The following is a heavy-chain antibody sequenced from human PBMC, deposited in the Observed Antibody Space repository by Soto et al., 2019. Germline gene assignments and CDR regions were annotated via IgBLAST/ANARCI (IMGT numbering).Heavy chain of an antibody. D-gene: IGHD1-26*01. Sequence: PSETLSLTCTVSGGSVSSGSYYWSWIRQPPGKGMEWIGYIYYSGSTNYNPSLKSRVTISVDTSKNQFSLKLSSVTAADTAVYYCARDAPYSGSYYGGCWFDPWGQGTLVTVSS. V-gene: IGHV4-61*01. J-gene: IGHJ5*02. CDR2: IYYSGST. CDR3: ARDAPYSGSYYGGCWFDP. CDR1: GGSVSSGSYY.